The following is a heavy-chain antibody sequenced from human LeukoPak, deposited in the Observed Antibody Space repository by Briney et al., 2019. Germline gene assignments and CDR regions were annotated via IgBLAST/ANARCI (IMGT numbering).Heavy chain of an antibody. V-gene: IGHV3-48*04. CDR2: ISGGSSTI. J-gene: IGHJ3*02. Sequence: GGSLRLSCAASGFTFSSYSMNWVRQAPGKGQEWVSYISGGSSTIYYADSVKGRFTISRDNAKNSLYLQMNSLRAEDTAVYYCARDHYYDSREGGYDAFDIWGQGTMVTVSS. CDR3: ARDHYYDSREGGYDAFDI. D-gene: IGHD3-22*01. CDR1: GFTFSSYS.